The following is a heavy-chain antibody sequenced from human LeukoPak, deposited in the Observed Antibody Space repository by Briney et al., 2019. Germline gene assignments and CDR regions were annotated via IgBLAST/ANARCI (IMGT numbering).Heavy chain of an antibody. Sequence: GGSLRLSCEASGFTFTSYWMTWVRQAPGKGLEWLANINYDGSGKFYAASVKGRFTISRDNARNSLYLQMSSLRVEDTAVYYCGTSLDAAINTGGQGILVTVSS. CDR2: INYDGSGK. CDR3: GTSLDAAINT. J-gene: IGHJ4*02. D-gene: IGHD5-18*01. CDR1: GFTFTSYW. V-gene: IGHV3-7*01.